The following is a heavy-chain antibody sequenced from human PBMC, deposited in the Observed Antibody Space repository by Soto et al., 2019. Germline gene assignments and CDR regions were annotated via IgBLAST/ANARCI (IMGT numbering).Heavy chain of an antibody. Sequence: QVQLQESGPGLVKPSGTLSLTCAVSGGSISSSNWCSWVRQPPGKGLEWIGEIYHSGSTNYNPVLKSRVTISVDKYKNQFSLKLSSVTAADTAVYYCARGVGPDSSGYLFDYWGQGTLVTVSS. V-gene: IGHV4-4*02. CDR1: GGSISSSNW. J-gene: IGHJ4*02. D-gene: IGHD6-19*01. CDR3: ARGVGPDSSGYLFDY. CDR2: IYHSGST.